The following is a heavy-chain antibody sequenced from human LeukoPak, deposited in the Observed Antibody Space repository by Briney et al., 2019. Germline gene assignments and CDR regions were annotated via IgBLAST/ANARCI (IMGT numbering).Heavy chain of an antibody. D-gene: IGHD3-9*01. V-gene: IGHV1-3*01. CDR2: INAANGNT. CDR3: ARGGETGYYGYFDY. J-gene: IGHJ4*02. CDR1: GYTFTSYG. Sequence: ASVKVSCKASGYTFTSYGMHWVRQAPGQSLECKGWINAANGNTKYSQKFQGRVTITRDTSASTAYMELSSLRSEDTAVYYCARGGETGYYGYFDYWGQGTLVTVSS.